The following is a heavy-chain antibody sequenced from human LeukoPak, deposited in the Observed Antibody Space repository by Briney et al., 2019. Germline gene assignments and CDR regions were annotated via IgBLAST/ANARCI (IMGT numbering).Heavy chain of an antibody. J-gene: IGHJ6*02. CDR3: AERRWWPSEPNGMDV. CDR2: IYHSGST. Sequence: SETLSLTCTVSGYSISSGYYWGWIRQPPGKGLEWIGSIYHSGSTYYNPSLKSRVTISVDTSKNQFSLKLSSVTAADTAVYYCAERRWWPSEPNGMDVWGQGTTVTVSS. CDR1: GYSISSGYY. D-gene: IGHD1-1*01. V-gene: IGHV4-38-2*02.